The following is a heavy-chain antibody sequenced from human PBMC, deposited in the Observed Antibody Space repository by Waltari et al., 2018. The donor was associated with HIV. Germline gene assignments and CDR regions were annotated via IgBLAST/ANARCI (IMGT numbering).Heavy chain of an antibody. J-gene: IGHJ4*02. CDR3: ARDHWGDGYNNHPSYFDY. CDR1: GGSISSSNW. V-gene: IGHV4-4*02. D-gene: IGHD5-12*01. Sequence: QVQLQESGPGLVKPSGTLSLTCAVSGGSISSSNWWSWVRQPPGRGLEWIGEIYHSGSTNYTPSLKSRVTISVDKSKNHFSLKLSSVTAADTAVYYCARDHWGDGYNNHPSYFDYWGQGTLVTVSS. CDR2: IYHSGST.